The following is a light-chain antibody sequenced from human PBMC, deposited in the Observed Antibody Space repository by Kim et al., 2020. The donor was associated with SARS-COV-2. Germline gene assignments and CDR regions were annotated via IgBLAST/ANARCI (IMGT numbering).Light chain of an antibody. CDR1: QSFSNS. CDR2: AAS. Sequence: GSPGETATLSCRASQSFSNSLAWYQHKPGQAPRLLIYAASNRASGVPARFRGGGSGTEFTLTISSLQSEDFAVYYCQQFNKWPLTFGGGTKVEIK. J-gene: IGKJ4*01. CDR3: QQFNKWPLT. V-gene: IGKV3-15*01.